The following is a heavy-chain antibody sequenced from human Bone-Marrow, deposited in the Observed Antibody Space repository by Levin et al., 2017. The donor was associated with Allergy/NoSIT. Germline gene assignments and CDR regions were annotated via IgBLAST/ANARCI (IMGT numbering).Heavy chain of an antibody. Sequence: SETLSLTCTVSGGSISRSSYYWGWIRQPPGKGLEWIGTIYYSGSTYYNPSLKSRVTISVDTSKNQFSLKLSSVTAADTAVYYCARDSLGSGNYYGVRELDYWGQGTLVTVSA. J-gene: IGHJ4*02. CDR2: IYYSGST. CDR1: GGSISRSSYY. CDR3: ARDSLGSGNYYGVRELDY. V-gene: IGHV4-39*07. D-gene: IGHD3-22*01.